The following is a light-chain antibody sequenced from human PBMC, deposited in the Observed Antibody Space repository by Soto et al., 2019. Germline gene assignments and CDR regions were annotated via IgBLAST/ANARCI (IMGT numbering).Light chain of an antibody. J-gene: IGKJ4*01. CDR2: DAS. CDR1: QSVSSNY. Sequence: EIVLTQSPATLSLSPGERATLSCGANQSVSSNYLAWYQQKPGLAPRLVIYDASSRATGIPDRFSGSGSGTDFTLTISRLEPEDFAVYYCQQYGSSTGLTFGGGTKVEIK. V-gene: IGKV3D-20*01. CDR3: QQYGSSTGLT.